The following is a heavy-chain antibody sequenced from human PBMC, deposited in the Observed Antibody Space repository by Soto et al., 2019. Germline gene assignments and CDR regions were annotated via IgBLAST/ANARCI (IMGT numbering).Heavy chain of an antibody. J-gene: IGHJ6*02. CDR2: MNPKSANT. Sequence: QVQLVQSGAEVKKPGASVKVSCKASGYTFPSYDINWVRQATGQGLEWMGWMNPKSANTGYAQKFQGRVTTTRNTSISTAYIELSSLSSEDTAVYYCAGEGVRGMDVWGQGTTVTVSS. D-gene: IGHD3-16*01. V-gene: IGHV1-8*01. CDR3: AGEGVRGMDV. CDR1: GYTFPSYD.